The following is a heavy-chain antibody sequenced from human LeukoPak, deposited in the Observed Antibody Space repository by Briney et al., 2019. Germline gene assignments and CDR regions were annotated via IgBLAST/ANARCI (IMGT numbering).Heavy chain of an antibody. V-gene: IGHV4-4*07. Sequence: SETLSLTCTVSGGSISSYYWSWIRQPAGKGLEWIGRIYTSGSTNYNPSPKSRVTMSVDTSKNQFSLKLTSVTAADTAVYYCARGYCSSNSCYAGDYWGQGTLVTVSS. D-gene: IGHD2-2*01. CDR3: ARGYCSSNSCYAGDY. J-gene: IGHJ4*02. CDR1: GGSISSYY. CDR2: IYTSGST.